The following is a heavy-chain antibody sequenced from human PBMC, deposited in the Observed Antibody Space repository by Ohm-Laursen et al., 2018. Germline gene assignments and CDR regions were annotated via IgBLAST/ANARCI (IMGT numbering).Heavy chain of an antibody. CDR1: GYTFTSYG. J-gene: IGHJ4*02. CDR2: ISTYSGTT. D-gene: IGHD3-22*01. CDR3: ARGSSAYYPIDY. V-gene: IGHV1-18*01. Sequence: GESLRISCKASGYTFTSYGISWVRQAPGQGLEWMGWISTYSGTTNCAQKFQGRVTMTTDTSASTAYMELRSLKSDDTAVYYCARGSSAYYPIDYWGQGTLVTVSS.